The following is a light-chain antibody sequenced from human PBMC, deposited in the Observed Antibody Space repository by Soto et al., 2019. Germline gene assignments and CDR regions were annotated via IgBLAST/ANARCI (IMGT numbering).Light chain of an antibody. V-gene: IGKV1-5*01. Sequence: DIHMTQSPSTLSASVGDRVTLSCRASQPISNWLAWYQQRPGEAPKLLISDSSNLEGGVPPRFSGTGSGSQYTLTISSLQPDDSATYYCQQYNSDPYTFGQGTKLQIK. CDR3: QQYNSDPYT. J-gene: IGKJ2*01. CDR1: QPISNW. CDR2: DSS.